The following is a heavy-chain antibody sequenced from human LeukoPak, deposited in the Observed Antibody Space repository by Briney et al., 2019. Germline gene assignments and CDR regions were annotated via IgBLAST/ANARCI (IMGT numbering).Heavy chain of an antibody. D-gene: IGHD6-19*01. CDR3: ARGPYSSGRFDP. V-gene: IGHV4-59*01. J-gene: IGHJ5*02. CDR2: IYYSGST. CDR1: GGSISSYY. Sequence: SETLSLTCTVSGGSISSYYWSWIRQPPGKGLEWIGYIYYSGSTNYNPSLKSRVTISVDTSKNQFSLKLSSVTAADTAVYYCARGPYSSGRFDPWGQGTLVTVSS.